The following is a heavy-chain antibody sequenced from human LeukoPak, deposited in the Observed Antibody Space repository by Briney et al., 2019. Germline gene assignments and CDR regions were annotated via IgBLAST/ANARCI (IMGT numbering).Heavy chain of an antibody. D-gene: IGHD1-7*01. J-gene: IGHJ4*02. CDR2: IKRDGSER. Sequence: GGSLRLSCAASGFTFSTYWMSWVRQAPGKGLEWVANIKRDGSERHYVDSVKGRFSVSRDNAKNSLYLQMDSLRVEDTAVYYCTRVSELSHGYWGQGTLVTVSS. V-gene: IGHV3-7*01. CDR3: TRVSELSHGY. CDR1: GFTFSTYW.